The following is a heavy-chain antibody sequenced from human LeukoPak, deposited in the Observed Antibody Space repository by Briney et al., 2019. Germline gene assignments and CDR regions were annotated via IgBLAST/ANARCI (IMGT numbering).Heavy chain of an antibody. CDR1: GFTFSSFA. CDR2: ISSDGDNK. Sequence: GGSLRLSCAASGFTFSSFAMHWVRQAPGKGLEWVAVISSDGDNKYSADSVKGRFTISRDNSKNTLYLQMNSLRAEDTAVYYCAKEHITMVRSYAFDIWGQGTMVTVSS. D-gene: IGHD3-10*01. V-gene: IGHV3-30*18. J-gene: IGHJ3*02. CDR3: AKEHITMVRSYAFDI.